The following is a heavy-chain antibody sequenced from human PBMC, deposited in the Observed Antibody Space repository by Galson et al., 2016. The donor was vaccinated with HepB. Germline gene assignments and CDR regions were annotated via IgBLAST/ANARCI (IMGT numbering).Heavy chain of an antibody. V-gene: IGHV4-34*01. Sequence: TLSLTCAVYGGSFSGFYWSWIRQPPGKGLEWIGEINHRGRTNYNPSLKSRLTISLNTSKNQFSLKLTSVTAADTAVYYCARGGSGQTGYDWEGLYHYGMDVWGQETAVTVSS. D-gene: IGHD5-12*01. CDR1: GGSFSGFY. J-gene: IGHJ6*02. CDR2: INHRGRT. CDR3: ARGGSGQTGYDWEGLYHYGMDV.